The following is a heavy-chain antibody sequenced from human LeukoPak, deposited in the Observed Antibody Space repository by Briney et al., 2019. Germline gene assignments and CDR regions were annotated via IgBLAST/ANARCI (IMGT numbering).Heavy chain of an antibody. CDR1: GFTFSSYW. V-gene: IGHV3-7*01. D-gene: IGHD3-3*01. CDR3: AVDFWSPRVDY. Sequence: GGSLRLSCAASGFTFSSYWMSWVRQAPGRGLEWVANIKQDGSEKYYVDPVKGRFTIFRDNAKNSLYLQMNSLRAEDTAVYYCAVDFWSPRVDYWGQGTLVTVSS. J-gene: IGHJ4*02. CDR2: IKQDGSEK.